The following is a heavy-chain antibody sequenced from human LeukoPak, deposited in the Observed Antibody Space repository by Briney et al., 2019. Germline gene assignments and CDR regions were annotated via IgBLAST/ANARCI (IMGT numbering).Heavy chain of an antibody. V-gene: IGHV4-59*08. J-gene: IGHJ4*02. CDR1: GASITTYY. D-gene: IGHD3-22*01. CDR2: IYHSGST. CDR3: ARQLYDSSGYPFDY. Sequence: SETLSLTCTVSGASITTYYRSSIRQPPGKGLEWIGYIYHSGSTKYSPSIKSRVTISIDTSKNQFSLRLSSVTAADTAVYYCARQLYDSSGYPFDYWGQGTLVTVSS.